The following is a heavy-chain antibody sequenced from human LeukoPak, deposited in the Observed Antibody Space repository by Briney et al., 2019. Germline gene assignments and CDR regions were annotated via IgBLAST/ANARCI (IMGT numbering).Heavy chain of an antibody. Sequence: PSETLSLTCTVSGVSISSSNSYWGWIRQPPGKGLEWIGSIYYSGNTYYNASLKSQVSISLDTSKNQFSLRLTSVTAADTAVYYCARQRVRVNDYVWGSYRRRLYYFDYWGQGTLVTVSS. CDR1: GVSISSSNSY. D-gene: IGHD3-16*02. J-gene: IGHJ4*02. CDR2: IYYSGNT. CDR3: ARQRVRVNDYVWGSYRRRLYYFDY. V-gene: IGHV4-39*01.